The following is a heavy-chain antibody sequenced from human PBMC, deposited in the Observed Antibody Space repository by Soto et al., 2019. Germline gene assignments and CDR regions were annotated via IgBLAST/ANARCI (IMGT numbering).Heavy chain of an antibody. CDR3: VRYGPKTLRDWFDP. Sequence: PSETLSLTCTVSGASISGFYWSWIRKSAGKGLEWIGRIYATGTTDYNPSLKSRVMMSVDTSKTQFSLTLRSVTAADTAVYYCVRYGPKTLRDWFDPWGQGTSVTVSS. CDR2: IYATGTT. J-gene: IGHJ5*02. V-gene: IGHV4-4*07. CDR1: GASISGFY. D-gene: IGHD2-8*01.